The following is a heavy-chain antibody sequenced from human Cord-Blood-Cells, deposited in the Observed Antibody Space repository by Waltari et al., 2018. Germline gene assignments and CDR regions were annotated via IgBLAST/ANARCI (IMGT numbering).Heavy chain of an antibody. CDR1: GGSISSGGYS. J-gene: IGHJ3*02. CDR3: ARGVAARPFDI. D-gene: IGHD6-6*01. Sequence: QLQLQESGSGLVKPSQTLSLTCAVSGGSISSGGYSWSWIRQPPGKGLEGIGYIYHSGTTYYNPSLKSQVTISVDRTKNQFSLKLSSGTAANTAVYYCARGVAARPFDIWGQGTTVTVAS. V-gene: IGHV4-30-2*01. CDR2: IYHSGTT.